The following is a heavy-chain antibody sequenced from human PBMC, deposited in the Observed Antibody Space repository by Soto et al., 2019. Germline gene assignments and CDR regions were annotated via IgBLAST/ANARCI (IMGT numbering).Heavy chain of an antibody. CDR2: ISFDGSNK. CDR1: GFTFSDHG. J-gene: IGHJ4*02. CDR3: ANAGYLGYASIKAY. Sequence: QVQLVESGGGVVQPGTSLRLSCAASGFTFSDHGMHWVRQAPGKGLEWVTVISFDGSNKYYTGSVKGRFTISRDNSKNTVYLQMNSLRVEDTAVYYCANAGYLGYASIKAYLGQGTLVTVSS. V-gene: IGHV3-30*18. D-gene: IGHD2-8*01.